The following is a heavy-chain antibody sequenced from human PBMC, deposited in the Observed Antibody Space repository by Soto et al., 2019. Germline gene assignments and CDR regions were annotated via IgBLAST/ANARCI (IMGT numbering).Heavy chain of an antibody. CDR2: IYYSGNT. CDR3: ARRYVAGCDF. D-gene: IGHD3-16*01. CDR1: DGCRTSYY. V-gene: IGHV4-59*08. J-gene: IGHJ4*01. Sequence: SVTISLTCTVADGCRTSYYRSCKRQPTGKGLEWIGYIYYSGNTNYNPSLKSRVTISVDTSKNQFSQKLSPVTAAVFAAYHCARRYVAGCDFRGYGTVVPVSS.